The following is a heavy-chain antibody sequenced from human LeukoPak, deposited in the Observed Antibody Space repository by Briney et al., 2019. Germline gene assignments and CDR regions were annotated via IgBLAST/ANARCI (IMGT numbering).Heavy chain of an antibody. Sequence: ASVKVSCKASGYTFTSYDINWVRQATGQGLEWMGWMNPNSGNTGYAQKFQGRVTMTRNTSINTAYMELSSLRSEDTAVYYCAREGSGITIFGVVTQPYYYYGMDVWGQGTTVTVSS. D-gene: IGHD3-3*01. CDR1: GYTFTSYD. V-gene: IGHV1-8*01. CDR3: AREGSGITIFGVVTQPYYYYGMDV. J-gene: IGHJ6*02. CDR2: MNPNSGNT.